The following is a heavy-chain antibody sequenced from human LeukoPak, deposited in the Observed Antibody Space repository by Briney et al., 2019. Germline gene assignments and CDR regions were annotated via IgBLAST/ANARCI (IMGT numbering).Heavy chain of an antibody. CDR2: INSDGSST. D-gene: IGHD2-8*01. V-gene: IGHV3-74*01. CDR1: GFTFSSYW. Sequence: LAGGSLRLSCAASGFTFSSYWMHWVRQAPGKGLVWVSRINSDGSSTSYADSVKGRFTISRDNAKNTLYLQMNSLRAEDTAVYFCARDGMVYAKGNYFDLWGRGTLVTVSS. CDR3: ARDGMVYAKGNYFDL. J-gene: IGHJ2*01.